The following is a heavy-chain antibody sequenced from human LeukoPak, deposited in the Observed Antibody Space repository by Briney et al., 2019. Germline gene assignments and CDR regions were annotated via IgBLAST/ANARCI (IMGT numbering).Heavy chain of an antibody. CDR2: ITACCVCT. J-gene: IGHJ4*02. CDR1: GFHFSRYL. Sequence: PGGALRLLCAASGFHFSRYLMSWVRLAPGKGLEWVSAITACCVCTYYADSVKSRCTNLRHNFNHQVLSQMNSLRAENAAIYYCAKSPASIWNVYDYWGQGTLVTVSS. D-gene: IGHD1-1*01. V-gene: IGHV3-23*01. CDR3: AKSPASIWNVYDY.